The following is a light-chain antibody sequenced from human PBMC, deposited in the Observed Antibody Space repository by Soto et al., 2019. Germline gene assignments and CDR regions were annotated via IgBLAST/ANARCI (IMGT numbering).Light chain of an antibody. CDR3: QQYNSYPYT. J-gene: IGKJ2*01. CDR2: KAS. Sequence: DIQMTQSPSTLSASVGDRVTITCRASQSISSWLAWYQQKPGKAPKLLIYKASSLESGVPSRFSGSGSGTEFTLTISSLQPDDFTTYYCQQYNSYPYTFGQGTKLEIK. V-gene: IGKV1-5*03. CDR1: QSISSW.